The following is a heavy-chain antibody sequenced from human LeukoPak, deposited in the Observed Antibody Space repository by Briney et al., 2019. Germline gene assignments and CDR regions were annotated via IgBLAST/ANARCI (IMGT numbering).Heavy chain of an antibody. CDR3: APRPYCSSTSCYEYY. Sequence: PSETLSLTCAVYGESFSGYYWSWIRQPPGKGLEWIGEINHSGSTNYNPSLKSRVTISVDTSKNQFSLKLSSVTAADTAVYYCAPRPYCSSTSCYEYYWGQGTLVTVSS. J-gene: IGHJ4*02. V-gene: IGHV4-34*01. CDR2: INHSGST. D-gene: IGHD2-2*01. CDR1: GESFSGYY.